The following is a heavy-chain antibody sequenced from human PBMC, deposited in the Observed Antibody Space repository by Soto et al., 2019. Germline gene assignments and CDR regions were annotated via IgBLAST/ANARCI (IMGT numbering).Heavy chain of an antibody. CDR1: GFSLSTSGVG. CDR3: TLRQDTSRGPIY. Sequence: SGPTLVNTTQPPTLTCTFSGFSLSTSGVGVGWIRQPPGKALEWLALIYWDDDKRYSPSLQSRLTFTKDNSKNQVVLTMTNMDPVETATYSCTLRQDTSRGPIYWGQGIMVTVSS. J-gene: IGHJ4*02. CDR2: IYWDDDK. V-gene: IGHV2-5*02. D-gene: IGHD6-13*01.